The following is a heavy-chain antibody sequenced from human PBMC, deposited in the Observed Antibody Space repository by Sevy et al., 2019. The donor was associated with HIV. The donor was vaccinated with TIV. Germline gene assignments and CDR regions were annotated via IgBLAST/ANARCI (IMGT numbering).Heavy chain of an antibody. J-gene: IGHJ4*02. CDR2: LNQDGSAQ. CDR1: GFTFTNYW. V-gene: IGHV3-7*01. Sequence: GGSLRLSCAASGFTFTNYWMTWVRQAPGKGLEWVAFLNQDGSAQYYVDSVKGRFTVSRDNAKNSLYLQMNSLRADDTAVYYCVRDVYRAFDYWGQGTLVTVSS. CDR3: VRDVYRAFDY.